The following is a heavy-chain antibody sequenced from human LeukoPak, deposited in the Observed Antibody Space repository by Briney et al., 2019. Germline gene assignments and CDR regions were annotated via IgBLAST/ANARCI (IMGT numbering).Heavy chain of an antibody. J-gene: IGHJ6*02. D-gene: IGHD3-16*01. V-gene: IGHV3-30*18. CDR3: AKDQGGVADYYYYGMDV. CDR1: GFTFSSYG. CDR2: ISYDGSNK. Sequence: PGGSLRLSCAASGFTFSSYGMHWVRQAPGKGLEWVAVISYDGSNKYYADSVKGRFTISRDNSKNTLYLQMNSLRAEDTAVYYCAKDQGGVADYYYYGMDVWGQGTTVTVSS.